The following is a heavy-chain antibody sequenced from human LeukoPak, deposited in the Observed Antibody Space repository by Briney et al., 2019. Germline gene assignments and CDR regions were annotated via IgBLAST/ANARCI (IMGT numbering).Heavy chain of an antibody. Sequence: GASVKVSCKASGYTFTGYYMHWVRQAPGQGLEWMGWINPNSGGTNYAQKLQGRVTMTTDTSTSTAYMELRSLRSDDTAVYYCARLMDWNDREGYYYYYMDVWGKGTTVTVSS. CDR3: ARLMDWNDREGYYYYYMDV. CDR2: INPNSGGT. D-gene: IGHD1-1*01. V-gene: IGHV1-2*02. CDR1: GYTFTGYY. J-gene: IGHJ6*03.